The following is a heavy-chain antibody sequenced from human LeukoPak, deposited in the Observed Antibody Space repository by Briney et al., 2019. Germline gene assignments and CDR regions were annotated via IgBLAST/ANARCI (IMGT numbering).Heavy chain of an antibody. J-gene: IGHJ4*02. CDR1: GFTFSSYE. CDR3: ARDHEWDSSGWPTYFDY. D-gene: IGHD6-19*01. Sequence: PGGSLRLXCAASGFTFSSYEMNWVRPAPGKGLESVSYISSSGSTIYYADSVKGRFTISRDNAKNSLYLQMNSLRAEDTAVYYCARDHEWDSSGWPTYFDYWGQGTLVTVSS. CDR2: ISSSGSTI. V-gene: IGHV3-48*03.